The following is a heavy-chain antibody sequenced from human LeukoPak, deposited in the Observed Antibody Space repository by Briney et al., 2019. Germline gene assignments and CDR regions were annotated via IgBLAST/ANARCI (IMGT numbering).Heavy chain of an antibody. CDR2: ISYDGSNK. J-gene: IGHJ3*02. D-gene: IGHD6-6*01. CDR1: GFTFSSYA. V-gene: IGHV3-30-3*01. Sequence: GGSLRLSCAASGFTFSSYAMHWVRQAPGKGLEWVAVISYDGSNKYYADSVKGRFTISRDNSKNTLYLQMNSLRAEDTAVYYCARDPTGEAARSDAFDIWGQGTMVTVSS. CDR3: ARDPTGEAARSDAFDI.